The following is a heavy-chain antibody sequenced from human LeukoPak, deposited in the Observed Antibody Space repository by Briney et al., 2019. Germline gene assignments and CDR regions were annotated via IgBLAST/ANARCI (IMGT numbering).Heavy chain of an antibody. D-gene: IGHD2-15*01. Sequence: PGGSLRLSCAASGLTFSNYAMNWVRQAPGKGLEWGSTISGVGDSTYYAESVKGRFTMSRDNSKNTVYLQMNTLTVDDTAIYHCAKRADGCSGVSCYSYYMDVWGKGTTVTVSS. J-gene: IGHJ6*03. CDR2: ISGVGDST. CDR1: GLTFSNYA. V-gene: IGHV3-23*01. CDR3: AKRADGCSGVSCYSYYMDV.